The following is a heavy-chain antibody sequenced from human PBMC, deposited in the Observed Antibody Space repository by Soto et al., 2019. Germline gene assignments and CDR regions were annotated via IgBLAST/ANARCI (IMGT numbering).Heavy chain of an antibody. CDR1: GYTFTGYY. D-gene: IGHD5-18*01. V-gene: IGHV1-2*04. CDR3: ARGMKENTAMVHPFDY. CDR2: INPNSGGT. Sequence: ASVKVSCKASGYTFTGYYMHWVRQSPGQGLEWMGWINPNSGGTNYAQKFQGWVTMTRDTSISTAYMELSRLRSDDTAVYYCARGMKENTAMVHPFDYWGQGTLVTVSS. J-gene: IGHJ4*02.